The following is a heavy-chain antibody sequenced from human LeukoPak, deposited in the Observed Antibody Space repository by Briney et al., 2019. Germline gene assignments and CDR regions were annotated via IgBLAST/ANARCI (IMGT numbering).Heavy chain of an antibody. Sequence: ASVKVSCKASGYTFTSYAMHWVRQAPGQRLEWMGWINAGNGNTKYSQKFQGRVIITRDTSASTAYMELSSLRSEDTAVYYCARDGTVTTFGPEGYFNYWGQGTLVTVSS. V-gene: IGHV1-3*01. CDR3: ARDGTVTTFGPEGYFNY. CDR1: GYTFTSYA. J-gene: IGHJ4*02. D-gene: IGHD4-17*01. CDR2: INAGNGNT.